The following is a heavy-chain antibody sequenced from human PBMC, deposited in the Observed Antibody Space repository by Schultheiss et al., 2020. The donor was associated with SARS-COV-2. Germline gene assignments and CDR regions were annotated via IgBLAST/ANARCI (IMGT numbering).Heavy chain of an antibody. CDR2: IYTSGST. D-gene: IGHD4-17*01. CDR1: GGSISSGSYY. CDR3: ASGTTSYGDVDY. Sequence: LRLSCTVSGGSISSGSYYWSWIRQPAGKGLEWIGRIYTSGSTNYNPSLKSRVTISVNTSKNQFSLKLSSVTAADTAVYYCASGTTSYGDVDYWGQGTLVTVSS. J-gene: IGHJ4*02. V-gene: IGHV4-61*02.